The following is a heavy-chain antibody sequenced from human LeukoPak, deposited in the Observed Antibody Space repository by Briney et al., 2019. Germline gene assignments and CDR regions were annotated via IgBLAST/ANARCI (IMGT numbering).Heavy chain of an antibody. D-gene: IGHD2-2*02. V-gene: IGHV4-59*01. J-gene: IGHJ3*02. Sequence: SETLSLTCTVSGGSISSYCWSWIRQPPGKGLEWIGYIYYSGSTNYNPSLKSRVTISVDTSKNQFSLKLSSVTAADTAVYYCARDAYCSSTSCYTPHAFDIWGQGTMVTVSS. CDR1: GGSISSYC. CDR3: ARDAYCSSTSCYTPHAFDI. CDR2: IYYSGST.